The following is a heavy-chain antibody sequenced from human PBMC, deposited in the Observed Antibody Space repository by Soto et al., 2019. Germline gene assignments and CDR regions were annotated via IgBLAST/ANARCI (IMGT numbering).Heavy chain of an antibody. D-gene: IGHD3-22*01. J-gene: IGHJ6*02. CDR1: GFTFSSYA. V-gene: IGHV3-30-3*01. CDR2: ISYDGSNK. Sequence: GGSLRLSCAASGFTFSSYAMHWVRQAPGKGLEWVAVISYDGSNKYYADSVKGRFTISRDNSKNTLYLQMNSLRAEDTAVYYCARDNMIVVDNVGYYYYGMDVWGQGTTVTVSS. CDR3: ARDNMIVVDNVGYYYYGMDV.